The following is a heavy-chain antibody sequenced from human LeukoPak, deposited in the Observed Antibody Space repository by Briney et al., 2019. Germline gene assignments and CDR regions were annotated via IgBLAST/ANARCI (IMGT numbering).Heavy chain of an antibody. D-gene: IGHD3-16*01. CDR3: AKEGDLVGVNHVDY. V-gene: IGHV3-30*18. CDR2: ISYDGSNK. J-gene: IGHJ4*02. Sequence: GRSLRLSCAASGFTFSSYGMHWVRQTPGKGLEWVAVISYDGSNKFYADSVKGRFTISRDNSKNTLYLQMNSLRAEETAVYYCAKEGDLVGVNHVDYWGQGTLVTVSS. CDR1: GFTFSSYG.